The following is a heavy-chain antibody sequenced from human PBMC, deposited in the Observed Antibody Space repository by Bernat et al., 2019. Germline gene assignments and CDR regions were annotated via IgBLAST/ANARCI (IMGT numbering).Heavy chain of an antibody. J-gene: IGHJ4*02. CDR2: IYYSGST. CDR1: GGSISSYY. CDR3: ATMPPGIAVAHGAFDY. Sequence: QVQLQESGPGLVKPSETLSLTCTVSGGSISSYYWSWIRQPPGKGLEWIGYIYYSGSTNYNPSLKSRVTISVDTSKNQFSLKLSSVTAADTAVYYCATMPPGIAVAHGAFDYWGQGTLVTVSS. D-gene: IGHD6-19*01. V-gene: IGHV4-59*08.